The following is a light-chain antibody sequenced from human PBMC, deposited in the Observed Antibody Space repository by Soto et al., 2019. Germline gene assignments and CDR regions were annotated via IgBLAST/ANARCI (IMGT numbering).Light chain of an antibody. CDR2: GAS. CDR3: QQYNDWPRT. CDR1: QSFSSN. J-gene: IGKJ5*01. V-gene: IGKV3-15*01. Sequence: EIVMTQSPATLSVSPGERVTLSCRASQSFSSNLAWYQHKPGQAPRLLISGASTTATDVPPRFSGSGSGTEFTLTISNLQSEDFAVYYCQQYNDWPRTFGQGTRLEI.